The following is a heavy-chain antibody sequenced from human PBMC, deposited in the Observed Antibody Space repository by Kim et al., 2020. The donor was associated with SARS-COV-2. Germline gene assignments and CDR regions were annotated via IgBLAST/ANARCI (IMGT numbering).Heavy chain of an antibody. J-gene: IGHJ4*02. V-gene: IGHV4-4*02. CDR2: ST. Sequence: STNYNPLLKRRVTISVDKSKNRFSLKRSSVTAADTALYYCARLVGAQTPYWGQGTLVTVSS. CDR3: ARLVGAQTPY. D-gene: IGHD1-26*01.